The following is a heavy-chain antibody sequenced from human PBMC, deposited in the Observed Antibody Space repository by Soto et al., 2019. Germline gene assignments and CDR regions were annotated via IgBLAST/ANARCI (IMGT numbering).Heavy chain of an antibody. J-gene: IGHJ5*02. CDR1: GIIFNNYA. CDR3: AKSVGTYEANTERAERFDP. D-gene: IGHD5-12*01. Sequence: EVQLLASGGGLVQPGGSLRLSCAASGIIFNNYAMSWVRQAPGKGLEWVSVITDGGGRTYYAASAQGRFPISRDNYKNTLYLQVHSRRAEDTAIYYAAKSVGTYEANTERAERFDPWGQGTPVTVSS. V-gene: IGHV3-23*01. CDR2: ITDGGGRT.